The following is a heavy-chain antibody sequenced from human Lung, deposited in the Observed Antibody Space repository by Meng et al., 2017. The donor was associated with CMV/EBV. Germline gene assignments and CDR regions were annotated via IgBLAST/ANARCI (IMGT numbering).Heavy chain of an antibody. Sequence: QVQLRESGPGLVKPPETLSLTCAVSGDSITNHNWWAWVRQPPGKGLEWIGEIPHRGSSAYNPSLKSRVSMSIDKSKNQFSLKLTSVTAADTAVYHCLRRSGGSVWGQGTLVTVSS. CDR2: IPHRGSS. CDR1: GDSITNHNW. V-gene: IGHV4-4*03. CDR3: LRRSGGSV. D-gene: IGHD3-10*01. J-gene: IGHJ1*01.